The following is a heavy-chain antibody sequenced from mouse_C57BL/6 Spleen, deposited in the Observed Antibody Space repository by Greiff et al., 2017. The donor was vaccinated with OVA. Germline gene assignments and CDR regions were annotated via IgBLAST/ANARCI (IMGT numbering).Heavy chain of an antibody. CDR3: ARDYGSPSFYWYFDV. CDR1: GFTFSDYG. CDR2: ISSGSSTI. Sequence: EVHLVESGGGLVKPGGSLKLSCAASGFTFSDYGMHWVRQAPEKGLEWVAYISSGSSTIYYADTVKGRFTISRDNAKNTLFLQMTSLRSEDTAMYYWARDYGSPSFYWYFDVWGTGTTVTVSS. V-gene: IGHV5-17*01. D-gene: IGHD1-1*01. J-gene: IGHJ1*03.